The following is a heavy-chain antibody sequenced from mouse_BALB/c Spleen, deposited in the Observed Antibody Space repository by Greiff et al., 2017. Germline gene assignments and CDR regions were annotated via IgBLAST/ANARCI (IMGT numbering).Heavy chain of an antibody. CDR2: IDPANGNT. Sequence: EVKLVESGAELVKPGASVKLSCTASGFNIKDTYMHWVKQRPEQGLEWIGRIDPANGNTKYDPKFQGKATITADTSSNTAYLQLSSLTSEDTAVYYCARDGNYVGWYFDVWGAGTTVTVSS. J-gene: IGHJ1*01. D-gene: IGHD2-1*01. V-gene: IGHV14-3*02. CDR3: ARDGNYVGWYFDV. CDR1: GFNIKDTY.